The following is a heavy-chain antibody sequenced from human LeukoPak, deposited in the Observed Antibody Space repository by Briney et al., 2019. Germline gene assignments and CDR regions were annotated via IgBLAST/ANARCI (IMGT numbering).Heavy chain of an antibody. J-gene: IGHJ4*03. CDR2: ISSRGYT. V-gene: IGHV4-4*07. D-gene: IGHD6-19*01. CDR1: GSSVSNHW. CDR3: VRTMTREWGGWYDNDY. Sequence: PSETLSLTCTVSGSSVSNHWWIWIRQPAGKGLEWIGRISSRGYTNYNPSLKSRVAMSVDTSKNQFSLKLNSVTAADAAVYYCVRTMTREWGGWYDNDYWGRGTLVTVSS.